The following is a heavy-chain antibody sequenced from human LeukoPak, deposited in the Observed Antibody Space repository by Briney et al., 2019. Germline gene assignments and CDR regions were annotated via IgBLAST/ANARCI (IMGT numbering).Heavy chain of an antibody. CDR3: ARVPAVVEVFDY. Sequence: ASVKVSCKASGGSFSNFGISWVRQAPGQGLEWMGWISAYNGNTNYAQKLQGRVTMTTDTSTSTAYMELRSLRSDDTAVYYCARVPAVVEVFDYWGQGTLVTVSS. CDR1: GGSFSNFG. V-gene: IGHV1-18*01. J-gene: IGHJ4*02. CDR2: ISAYNGNT. D-gene: IGHD2-15*01.